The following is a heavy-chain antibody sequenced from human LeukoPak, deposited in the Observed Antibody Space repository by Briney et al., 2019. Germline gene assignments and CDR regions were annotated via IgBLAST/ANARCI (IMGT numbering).Heavy chain of an antibody. CDR1: GFTFSSYG. J-gene: IGHJ4*02. CDR2: ITGNGANT. Sequence: GGSLRLSCAASGFTFSSYGMSWVRQAPGKGLEWVSAITGNGANTFYADSVKGRFTISRDNSKNTMYLQMNSLRAEDTAVYYCARVLLSYYYDSSGYYIDYWGQGTLVTVSS. D-gene: IGHD3-22*01. V-gene: IGHV3-23*01. CDR3: ARVLLSYYYDSSGYYIDY.